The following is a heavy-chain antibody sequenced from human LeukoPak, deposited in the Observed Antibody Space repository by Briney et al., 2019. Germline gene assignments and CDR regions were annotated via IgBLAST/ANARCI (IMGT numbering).Heavy chain of an antibody. CDR1: GYTFTSYG. Sequence: ASVKVSCKASGYTFTSYGISWVRQAPGQGLEWMGWISAYNGNTNYAQKLQGRVTMTTDTSTSTAYMELRSLRSDDTAVYYCARHHGGYSSGSWFDPWGQGTLVTVSS. V-gene: IGHV1-18*01. D-gene: IGHD6-19*01. CDR3: ARHHGGYSSGSWFDP. CDR2: ISAYNGNT. J-gene: IGHJ5*02.